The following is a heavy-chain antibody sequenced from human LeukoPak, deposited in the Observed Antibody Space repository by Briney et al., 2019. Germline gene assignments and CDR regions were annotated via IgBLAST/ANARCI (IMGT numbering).Heavy chain of an antibody. V-gene: IGHV1-69*13. CDR3: ATGTSDLRSGYYYLPVDY. CDR1: GGTFSSYA. Sequence: ASVKVSCKASGGTFSSYAISWVRQAPGQGLEWMGGIIPIFGTANYAQKFQGRVTITADESTSTAYMELSSLRSEDTAVYYCATGTSDLRSGYYYLPVDYWGQGTLVTVSS. J-gene: IGHJ4*02. CDR2: IIPIFGTA. D-gene: IGHD3-22*01.